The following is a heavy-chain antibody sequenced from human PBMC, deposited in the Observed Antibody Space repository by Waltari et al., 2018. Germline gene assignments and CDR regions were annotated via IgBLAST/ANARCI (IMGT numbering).Heavy chain of an antibody. Sequence: QVQLQESGPGLVKPSETLSLTCAVSGYSISSGYYWGWIRQPPGKGLAWIGSIYHSGSTYYNPSLKSRVTISVDTSKNQFSLKLSSVTAADTAVYYCARGGPAAAIIFDYWGQGTLVTVSS. V-gene: IGHV4-38-2*01. D-gene: IGHD2-2*01. CDR1: GYSISSGYY. CDR3: ARGGPAAAIIFDY. J-gene: IGHJ4*02. CDR2: IYHSGST.